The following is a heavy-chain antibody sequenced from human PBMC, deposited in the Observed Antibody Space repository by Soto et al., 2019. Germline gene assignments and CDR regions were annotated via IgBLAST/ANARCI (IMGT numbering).Heavy chain of an antibody. CDR1: GGSISSGGYY. CDR2: IYYSGST. V-gene: IGHV4-31*03. D-gene: IGHD4-17*01. Sequence: QVQLQESGPGLVKPSQTLSLTCTVSGGSISSGGYYCSWIRQHPVKGLEWIGYIYYSGSTYYNPSLKSRVTISVETSKHQFPLELSSVTAADTAVYSCAREHNAVTKINWFDPWGKGTLVTVSS. J-gene: IGHJ5*02. CDR3: AREHNAVTKINWFDP.